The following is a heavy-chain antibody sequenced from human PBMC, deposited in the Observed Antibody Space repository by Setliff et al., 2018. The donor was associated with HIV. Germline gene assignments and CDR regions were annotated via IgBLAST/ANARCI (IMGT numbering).Heavy chain of an antibody. CDR2: IYWNDDK. Sequence: SGPTLVNPTQTLTLTCTFSGFSLTTNGVGVGWLRQPPGKALECLALIYWNDDKRYSPSLSSRLTISKDTSKNQVVLTMARMDPVDTATYYCAHRRVGNYDSSGNYHSYFDYWGQGILVTVSS. J-gene: IGHJ4*02. CDR1: GFSLTTNGVG. D-gene: IGHD3-22*01. CDR3: AHRRVGNYDSSGNYHSYFDY. V-gene: IGHV2-5*01.